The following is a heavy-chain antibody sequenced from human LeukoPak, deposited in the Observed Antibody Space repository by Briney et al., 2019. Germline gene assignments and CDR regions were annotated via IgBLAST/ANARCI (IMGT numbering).Heavy chain of an antibody. J-gene: IGHJ3*02. D-gene: IGHD1-1*01. CDR1: GFTFSAYA. CDR3: AKPRNDDEKALDI. V-gene: IGHV3-43*01. CDR2: VTWDGGST. Sequence: GGSLRLSCEASGFTFSAYAMTWVRQAPGKGLEWVSFVTWDGGSTYYADSVKGRFTISRDNNKNSLYLQMNSLRTEDTALYYCAKPRNDDEKALDIWGQGTMVSVSS.